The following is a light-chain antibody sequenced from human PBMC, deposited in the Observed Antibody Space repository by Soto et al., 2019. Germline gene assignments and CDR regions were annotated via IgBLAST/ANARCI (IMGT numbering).Light chain of an antibody. Sequence: DIQMTQSPSTLSASVGDRVTITCRASQTISGWLAWYQQKPGKAPKLLIYKASTLQSAVPSRFSGSGSGTEFTLTISSLQPDDFATYYCQQYNSYPYTFAQGTKLEIK. J-gene: IGKJ2*01. CDR1: QTISGW. CDR3: QQYNSYPYT. V-gene: IGKV1-5*03. CDR2: KAS.